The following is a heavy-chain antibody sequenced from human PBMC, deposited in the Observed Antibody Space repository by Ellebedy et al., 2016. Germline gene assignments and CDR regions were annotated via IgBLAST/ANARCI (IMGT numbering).Heavy chain of an antibody. CDR3: VGSPITFGRKSEGSHLEN. CDR2: IYSGGSS. V-gene: IGHV3-53*05. CDR1: GFIVTNSY. D-gene: IGHD2/OR15-2a*01. J-gene: IGHJ4*02. Sequence: GGSLRLXCAASGFIVTNSYMTWVRQAPGKGLEWVSVIYSGGSSYYADSVRGRFTISRDNSKRTLYLDMNNLRPDDTAVYYCVGSPITFGRKSEGSHLENWGRGTLVTVSS.